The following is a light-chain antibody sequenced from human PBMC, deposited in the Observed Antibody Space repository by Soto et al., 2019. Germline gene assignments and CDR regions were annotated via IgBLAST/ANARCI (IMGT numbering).Light chain of an antibody. Sequence: QSVLTQPASVSGSPGQSITISCTGTSSDVGGFNYVSWYQQHPGKAPKLMIYDVTNRPSGVSYRFSGSKSGNTASLTISGLQAEYEADYYCNSYTSSSTDVFGTGTQLTVL. CDR1: SSDVGGFNY. V-gene: IGLV2-14*03. CDR3: NSYTSSSTDV. J-gene: IGLJ6*01. CDR2: DVT.